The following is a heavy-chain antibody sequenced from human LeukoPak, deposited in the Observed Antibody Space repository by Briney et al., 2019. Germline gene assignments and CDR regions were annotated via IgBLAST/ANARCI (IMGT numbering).Heavy chain of an antibody. CDR3: TRAGLNDAFDI. CDR2: IDASGSF. V-gene: IGHV4-4*07. CDR1: GGSISSSY. Sequence: PSETLSLTCSVSGGSISSSYWTWIRQPAGKGLEWIGRIDASGSFNYNPSLRSRVTMSIDTSKNQFSLKLSSVTAADTAVNYCTRAGLNDAFDIWGQGTMVTVSS. J-gene: IGHJ3*02.